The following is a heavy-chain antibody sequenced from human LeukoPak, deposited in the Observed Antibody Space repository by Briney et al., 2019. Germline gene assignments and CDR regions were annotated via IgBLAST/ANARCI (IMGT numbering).Heavy chain of an antibody. J-gene: IGHJ4*02. CDR1: RFTFSDYD. D-gene: IGHD2-2*01. Sequence: PGGSVRLSCAAYRFTFSDYDMTWVRQTRGKGLEWVTVISGGGDSTEYADSMKGRITVSRDNSKNTLYLQMIRLKAEDTALYYCAILGCTGTFCYANYWGQGTLVTVSS. CDR2: ISGGGDST. CDR3: AILGCTGTFCYANY. V-gene: IGHV3-23*01.